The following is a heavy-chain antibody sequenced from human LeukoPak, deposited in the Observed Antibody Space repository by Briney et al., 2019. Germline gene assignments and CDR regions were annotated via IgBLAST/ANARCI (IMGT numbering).Heavy chain of an antibody. CDR1: GGSFSGYY. CDR2: IDHSGST. D-gene: IGHD4-11*01. V-gene: IGHV4-34*01. Sequence: SETLSLTCAVSGGSFSGYYWNWIRQPPGKGLEWIGEIDHSGSTNYNPSLKSRVTILVDTSKNQFSLKLSSVTAADTAVYYCARELFSNAFDIWGQGTMVTVSS. J-gene: IGHJ3*02. CDR3: ARELFSNAFDI.